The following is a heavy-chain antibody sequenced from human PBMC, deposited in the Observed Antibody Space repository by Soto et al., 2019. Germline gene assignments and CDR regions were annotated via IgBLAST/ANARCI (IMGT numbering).Heavy chain of an antibody. D-gene: IGHD4-17*01. J-gene: IGHJ6*02. CDR2: IDPSDSYT. CDR1: GYSFTSYW. V-gene: IGHV5-10-1*01. CDR3: ARESATLTTRKGLDV. Sequence: GESLKISCKGPGYSFTSYWISWVRQMPGKGLEWMGRIDPSDSYTNYSPSFQGHVTISADKSISTAYLQWSSLKASDTALFSCARESATLTTRKGLDVWGQGTTVTVSS.